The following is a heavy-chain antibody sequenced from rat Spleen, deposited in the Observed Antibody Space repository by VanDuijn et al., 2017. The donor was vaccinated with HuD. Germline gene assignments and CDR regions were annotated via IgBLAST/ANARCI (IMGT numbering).Heavy chain of an antibody. CDR3: ARHGYGYTFYFDY. D-gene: IGHD1-4*01. CDR2: ISTGGGNT. V-gene: IGHV5S14*01. J-gene: IGHJ2*01. CDR1: GFTFSNYG. Sequence: QLMESGGDLVQPGRSLKLSCAVSGFTFSNYGMAWVRLTPMKGLEWVASISTGGGNTYYRDSVKGRFTISRNTAKNTQYLQMDSLRSEDTATYYCARHGYGYTFYFDYWGQGVMVTVSS.